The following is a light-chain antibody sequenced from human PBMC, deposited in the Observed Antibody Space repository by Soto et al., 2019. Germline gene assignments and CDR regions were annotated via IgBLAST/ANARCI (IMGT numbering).Light chain of an antibody. J-gene: IGKJ5*01. CDR1: QSVRSSF. Sequence: VLALYPATLSVSPGERATLSCRASQSVRSSFLAWYQQKPGQAPSLLIYGASTSAAGIPARFSGGGSGREFTLPISSRQSADFSAYYYQQHNTSCPITFGQGTRLEIK. CDR2: GAS. V-gene: IGKV3-15*01. CDR3: QQHNTSCPIT.